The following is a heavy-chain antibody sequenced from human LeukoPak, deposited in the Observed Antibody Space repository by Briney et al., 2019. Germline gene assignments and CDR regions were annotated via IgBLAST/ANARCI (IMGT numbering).Heavy chain of an antibody. J-gene: IGHJ4*02. D-gene: IGHD2-8*01. CDR2: IYHSGST. CDR3: TRHQWWLAPRNFDY. CDR1: GGSISSTGYY. V-gene: IGHV4-39*01. Sequence: SETLSLTCTVSGGSISSTGYYWGWIRQSPEKGLEWIGTIYHSGSTYYNPSLKSRVTISVDTSKNQFSLKLSSVTAADMAVYYCTRHQWWLAPRNFDYWGQGTLVTVSS.